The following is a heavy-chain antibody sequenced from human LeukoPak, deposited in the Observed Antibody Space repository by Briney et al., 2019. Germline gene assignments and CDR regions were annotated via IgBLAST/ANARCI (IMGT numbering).Heavy chain of an antibody. J-gene: IGHJ3*02. Sequence: GGSLRLSCAASGFTFSSYRMNWVRQAPGKGLELVSYISSSSDTIYYADSVKGRFTISRDNAKNSLYLQMNSLRAEDTAVYYCAREASSSGYYFSTHAFDIWGQGTMVTVSS. CDR1: GFTFSSYR. D-gene: IGHD3-22*01. CDR3: AREASSSGYYFSTHAFDI. CDR2: ISSSSDTI. V-gene: IGHV3-48*01.